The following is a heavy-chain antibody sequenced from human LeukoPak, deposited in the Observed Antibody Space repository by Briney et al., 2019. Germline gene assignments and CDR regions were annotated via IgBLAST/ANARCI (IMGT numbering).Heavy chain of an antibody. CDR1: GYTFTSYF. J-gene: IGHJ4*02. CDR3: AILHGFCSGGSCYSDFDY. D-gene: IGHD2-15*01. CDR2: INPSGGST. Sequence: GASVKVSCKASGYTFTSYFMHWVRQAPGQGLEWMGIINPSGGSTSYAQMFQGRVTMTRDTSTSTVYMELRSLRSGDTAVYYCAILHGFCSGGSCYSDFDYWGQGTLVTVSS. V-gene: IGHV1-46*01.